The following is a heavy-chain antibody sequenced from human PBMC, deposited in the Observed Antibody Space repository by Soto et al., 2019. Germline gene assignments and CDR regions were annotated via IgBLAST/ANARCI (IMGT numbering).Heavy chain of an antibody. Sequence: QVQLVESGGGVVQPGRSLRLSCAASGFTFSSYGMHWVRQAPGKGLEWVAVISYDGSNKYYADSVKGRFTISRDNSKNTLYLQMNSLRAEDTAVYYCAKPPPGDVYYYYGMDVWGQGTTVTVSS. D-gene: IGHD1-26*01. CDR2: ISYDGSNK. J-gene: IGHJ6*02. CDR1: GFTFSSYG. CDR3: AKPPPGDVYYYYGMDV. V-gene: IGHV3-30*18.